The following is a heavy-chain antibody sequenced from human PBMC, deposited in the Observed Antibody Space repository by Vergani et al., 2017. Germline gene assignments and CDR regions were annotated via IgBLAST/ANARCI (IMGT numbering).Heavy chain of an antibody. D-gene: IGHD5-12*01. CDR3: AKGNPRTRCYDYLYYYHAMDV. CDR1: GFTFNHYA. CDR2: ISGSGGST. Sequence: EVQLLESGGDLVQPGGSLRLSCAASGFTFNHYAMNWVRQAPGKGLEWVSGISGSGGSTYYAGPVKGRFTISRDSSKTTLYLKMNSLSAGDTAVYYCAKGNPRTRCYDYLYYYHAMDVGGQGTTVTVSS. J-gene: IGHJ6*02. V-gene: IGHV3-23*01.